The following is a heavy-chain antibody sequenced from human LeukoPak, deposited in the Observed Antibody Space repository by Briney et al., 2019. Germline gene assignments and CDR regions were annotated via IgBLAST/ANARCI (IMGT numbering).Heavy chain of an antibody. V-gene: IGHV4-4*07. Sequence: TSETLSLTCTVSGGSISSYYWSWIRQPAGKGLEWIGRINTSGSTNYNPSLKSRVTMSVDTSKNQFSLNLRSVTAADTAVYYCAILDYADYFDYWGQGALVTVS. CDR1: GGSISSYY. CDR3: AILDYADYFDY. J-gene: IGHJ4*02. D-gene: IGHD4-17*01. CDR2: INTSGST.